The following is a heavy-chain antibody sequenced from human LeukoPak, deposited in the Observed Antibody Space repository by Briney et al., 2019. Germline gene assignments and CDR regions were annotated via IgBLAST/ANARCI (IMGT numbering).Heavy chain of an antibody. D-gene: IGHD2/OR15-2a*01. Sequence: PGGSRRLSCAASGFTFSSYGMPWVRQAPGKGLEWVAFIRYVGSNKYYADSVKGRFTISRDNSKNTLYLQMNSLRAEDTAVYYCAKAATVNSRSGTYYYYYYYMDVWGKGTTVTISS. V-gene: IGHV3-30*02. CDR1: GFTFSSYG. J-gene: IGHJ6*03. CDR3: AKAATVNSRSGTYYYYYYYMDV. CDR2: IRYVGSNK.